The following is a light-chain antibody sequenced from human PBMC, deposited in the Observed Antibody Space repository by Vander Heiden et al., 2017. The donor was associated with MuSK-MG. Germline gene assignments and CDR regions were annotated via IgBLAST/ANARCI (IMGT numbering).Light chain of an antibody. Sequence: DIQMTQSPSSLSASVGDRVTITCRASQSISSYLNWYKQKPGKAPKLLIYAASSLQSGVPSRFSGSGFGKDFTLTISSRQPEDFASYYCQQTESNLIFTFGHGTKVDIK. V-gene: IGKV1-39*01. CDR1: QSISSY. J-gene: IGKJ3*01. CDR3: QQTESNLIFT. CDR2: AAS.